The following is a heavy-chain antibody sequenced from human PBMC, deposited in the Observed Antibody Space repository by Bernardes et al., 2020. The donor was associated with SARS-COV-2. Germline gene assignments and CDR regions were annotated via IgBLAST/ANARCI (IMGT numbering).Heavy chain of an antibody. CDR3: ALPPTNYDRYGMDV. Sequence: ASVKVSCKASGYTFTGYYIHCVRQSPGQGLEWMGWINPNSGGTNYAQKFQGRVTMTRDTSISTAYMEVSRLRSDDTAVYYCALPPTNYDRYGMDVWGQGTTVTVSS. V-gene: IGHV1-2*02. CDR1: GYTFTGYY. CDR2: INPNSGGT. J-gene: IGHJ6*02. D-gene: IGHD3-22*01.